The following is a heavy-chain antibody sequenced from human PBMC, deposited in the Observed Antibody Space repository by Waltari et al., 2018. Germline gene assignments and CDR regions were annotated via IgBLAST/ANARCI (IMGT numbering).Heavy chain of an antibody. D-gene: IGHD7-27*01. J-gene: IGHJ4*02. Sequence: QVQLVQSGAEVKKPGASVKVSCKASGYTFTGYYMHWVRQAPGQGLEWMGRINPNSGGTNYAQKCQGRVTMTRDTSISTAYMELSRLRSDDTAVYYCVPLGIEYYFDYWGQGTLVTVSS. CDR1: GYTFTGYY. V-gene: IGHV1-2*06. CDR2: INPNSGGT. CDR3: VPLGIEYYFDY.